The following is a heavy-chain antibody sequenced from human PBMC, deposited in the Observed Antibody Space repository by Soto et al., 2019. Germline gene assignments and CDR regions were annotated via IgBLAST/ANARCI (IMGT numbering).Heavy chain of an antibody. CDR1: GYKFITYG. D-gene: IGHD3-16*01. CDR2: ISTYSGNT. V-gene: IGHV1-18*04. Sequence: GASVKVSCKASGYKFITYGITWVRQAPGQGLEWMGGISTYSGNTDYAQSFQDRVTMTTDTSTSTVYMELGSLRSDDTAVYYCARGLGTNGLDVWGQGTTVTAP. J-gene: IGHJ6*02. CDR3: ARGLGTNGLDV.